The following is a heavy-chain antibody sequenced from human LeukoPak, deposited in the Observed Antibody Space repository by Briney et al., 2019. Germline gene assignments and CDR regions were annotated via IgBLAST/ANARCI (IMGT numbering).Heavy chain of an antibody. CDR3: AREARPDDAFDI. Sequence: PGGSLRLSCAASGFTFSSYSMNWVRQAPGKGLEWVSSTSSSSSYIYYADSVKGRFTISRDIAKNSLYLQMNSLRAEDTAVYYCAREARPDDAFDIWGQGTMVTVSS. CDR1: GFTFSSYS. CDR2: TSSSSSYI. J-gene: IGHJ3*02. V-gene: IGHV3-21*01. D-gene: IGHD1-14*01.